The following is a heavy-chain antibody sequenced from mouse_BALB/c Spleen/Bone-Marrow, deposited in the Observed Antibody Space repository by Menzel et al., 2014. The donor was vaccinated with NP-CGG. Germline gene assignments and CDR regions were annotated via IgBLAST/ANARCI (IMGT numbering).Heavy chain of an antibody. CDR1: GYTFTDYN. Sequence: DVHLVESGAELVKPGASVKISCKASGYTFTDYNMDWVKQSHGKSLEWIGDINPNYNSTSYNQKFKGKATLTVDKFSSTAYMELRSLTSEDTAVYYCGRGYYFDYWGQGTTLTVSS. CDR2: INPNYNST. CDR3: GRGYYFDY. J-gene: IGHJ2*01. V-gene: IGHV1-18*01.